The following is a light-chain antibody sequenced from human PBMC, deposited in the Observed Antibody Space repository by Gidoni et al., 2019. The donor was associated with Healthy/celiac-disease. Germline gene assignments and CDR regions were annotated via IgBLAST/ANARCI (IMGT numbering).Light chain of an antibody. J-gene: IGKJ2*01. CDR3: MQALQTPYT. CDR1: QSLLHSNGYNY. V-gene: IGKV2-28*01. Sequence: DTVITQSPLSLPVTPGEPASISCRSSQSLLHSNGYNYLDWYLQKPGQSPQLLIYLGSNRASGVPDRFSGSGSGTDFTLKISRVEAEDVGVYYCMQALQTPYTFGQGTKLEIK. CDR2: LGS.